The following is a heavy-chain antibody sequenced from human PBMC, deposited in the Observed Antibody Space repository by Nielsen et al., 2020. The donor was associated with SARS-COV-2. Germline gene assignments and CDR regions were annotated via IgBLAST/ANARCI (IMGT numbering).Heavy chain of an antibody. CDR3: ARDRDYYGMDV. V-gene: IGHV4-61*01. CDR1: GGSVSSGSYY. Sequence: SETLSLTCTVSGGSVSSGSYYWSWIRQPPGKGLEWIGYIYYSGSTNYNPSHKSRVTISVDTSKNQFSLKLSSVTAADTAVYYCARDRDYYGMDVWGQGTTVTVSS. J-gene: IGHJ6*02. CDR2: IYYSGST.